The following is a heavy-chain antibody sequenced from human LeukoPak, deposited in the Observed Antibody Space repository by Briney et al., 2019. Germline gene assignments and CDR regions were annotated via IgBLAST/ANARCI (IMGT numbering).Heavy chain of an antibody. Sequence: ASVKVSCKASGYTFTGYYMHWVRQAPGQGLEWMGWINPNSGGTNYAQKFQGRVTMTRDTSISTAYMEPSRLRSDDTAVYYCARASLVISSVAARPRFLLYWGQGTLVTVSS. CDR2: INPNSGGT. D-gene: IGHD6-6*01. CDR3: ARASLVISSVAARPRFLLY. J-gene: IGHJ4*02. CDR1: GYTFTGYY. V-gene: IGHV1-2*02.